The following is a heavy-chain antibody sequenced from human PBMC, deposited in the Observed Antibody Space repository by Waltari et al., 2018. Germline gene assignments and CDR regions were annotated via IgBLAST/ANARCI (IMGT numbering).Heavy chain of an antibody. CDR2: MYYSGTT. V-gene: IGHV4-39*01. Sequence: QLQLQESGPGLMKPSETLSLTCTVSGGSISRSSYYWGWIRQSPGKGLEWIASMYYSGTTYYNPTLESRVTISGDTSKKQFSLRLSSVTAADTAVYYCARHWKRNGYRFDPWGQGTLVTVSS. D-gene: IGHD5-12*01. J-gene: IGHJ5*02. CDR3: ARHWKRNGYRFDP. CDR1: GGSISRSSYY.